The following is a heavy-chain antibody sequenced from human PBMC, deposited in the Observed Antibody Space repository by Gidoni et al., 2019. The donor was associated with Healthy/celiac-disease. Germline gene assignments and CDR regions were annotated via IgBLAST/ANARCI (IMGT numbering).Heavy chain of an antibody. J-gene: IGHJ5*02. Sequence: QVQLQQWGAGLLKPSETLSLTCAVYGGSFSGYYWSWIRQPPGKGLEWIGEINHSGSTNYNPSLKSRVTISVDTSKNQFSLKLSSVTAADTAVYYCARGRIAVARGPYNWFDPWGQGTLVTVSS. CDR3: ARGRIAVARGPYNWFDP. CDR1: GGSFSGYY. D-gene: IGHD6-19*01. V-gene: IGHV4-34*01. CDR2: INHSGST.